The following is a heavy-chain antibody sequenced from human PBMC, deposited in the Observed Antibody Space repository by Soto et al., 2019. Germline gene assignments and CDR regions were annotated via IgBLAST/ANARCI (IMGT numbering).Heavy chain of an antibody. CDR3: ARRIPFGYGMDV. Sequence: GGPLTLSCAASGFTFSSYAMHWVRRAPGKGLEYVSAITSNGGNTDYASSVKGRFTISRDNSKNTLYLQMGSLRAEDMAVYYCARRIPFGYGMDVWGQGTTVTVSS. D-gene: IGHD2-21*01. J-gene: IGHJ6*02. V-gene: IGHV3-64*01. CDR2: ITSNGGNT. CDR1: GFTFSSYA.